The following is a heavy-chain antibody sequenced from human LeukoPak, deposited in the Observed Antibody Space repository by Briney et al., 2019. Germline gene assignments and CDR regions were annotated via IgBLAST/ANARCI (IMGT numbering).Heavy chain of an antibody. CDR3: ARALTTLTYEGY. J-gene: IGHJ4*02. Sequence: GESLRLSCTASGFTFSGYSMSWVRQAPGKGLEWVSSISGSNSYIFYADSVKGRFTVSRDNAKDSLYLQMNSLRAEDTAVYYCARALTTLTYEGYWGQGTLVTVSS. CDR2: ISGSNSYI. V-gene: IGHV3-21*01. D-gene: IGHD1-1*01. CDR1: GFTFSGYS.